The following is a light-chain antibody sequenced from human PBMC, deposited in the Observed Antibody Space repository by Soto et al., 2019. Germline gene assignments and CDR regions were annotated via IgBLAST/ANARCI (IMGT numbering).Light chain of an antibody. J-gene: IGLJ2*01. CDR2: DVS. CDR1: SSDVGGYKY. V-gene: IGLV2-8*01. Sequence: QSVLTQPPSASGSPGQSVTISCTGTSSDVGGYKYVSWYQHHPGKAPKLMIYDVSKRPSGVPDRFSGSKSDNTASLTVSGLQAEDEADYYCSSYAGRNNYVVFGGGTKLTVL. CDR3: SSYAGRNNYVV.